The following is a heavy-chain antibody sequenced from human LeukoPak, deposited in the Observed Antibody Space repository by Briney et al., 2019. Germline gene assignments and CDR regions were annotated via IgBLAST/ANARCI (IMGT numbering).Heavy chain of an antibody. CDR1: GFTFRSYA. J-gene: IGHJ4*02. D-gene: IGHD6-19*01. CDR3: AKDMGSGWYGGSFDY. V-gene: IGHV3-43D*03. CDR2: ISWDGGST. Sequence: PGGSLRLSCAASGFTFRSYAMHWVRQAPGKGLEWVSLISWDGGSTYYADSVKGRFTISRDNSKNSLYLQMNSLRAEDTALYYCAKDMGSGWYGGSFDYWGQGTLVTVSS.